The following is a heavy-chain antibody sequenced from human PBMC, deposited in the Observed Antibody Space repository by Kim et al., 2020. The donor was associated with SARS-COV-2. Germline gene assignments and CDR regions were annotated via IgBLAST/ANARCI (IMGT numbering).Heavy chain of an antibody. Sequence: QKFQGRVTMTRDTSISTAYMELSRLRSDDTAVYYCARDQPPYYYYYGMDVWGQGTTVTVSS. J-gene: IGHJ6*02. CDR3: ARDQPPYYYYYGMDV. V-gene: IGHV1-2*02.